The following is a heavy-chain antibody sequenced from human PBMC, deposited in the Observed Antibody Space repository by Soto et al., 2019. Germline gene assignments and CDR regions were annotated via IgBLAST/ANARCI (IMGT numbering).Heavy chain of an antibody. D-gene: IGHD2-15*01. J-gene: IGHJ5*02. CDR3: ARGGYCSGGSCYTLNWFDP. Sequence: QVQLQQWGAGLLKPSETLSLTCAVYGGSFSGYYWSWIRQPPGKGLEWIGEINHSGSTNYNPSLKSRVTISVDTSKNQFSLKLSSVTAADTAVYYCARGGYCSGGSCYTLNWFDPWGQGTLVTVSS. CDR2: INHSGST. V-gene: IGHV4-34*01. CDR1: GGSFSGYY.